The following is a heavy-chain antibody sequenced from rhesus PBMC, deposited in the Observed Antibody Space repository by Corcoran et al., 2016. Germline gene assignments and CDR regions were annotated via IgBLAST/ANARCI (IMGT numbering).Heavy chain of an antibody. CDR2: ISESGCTT. Sequence: EVQLVESGGGLVKPGGSLRLSCVASGFTFSSYIMHWDRQLPGKGREWVSVISESGCTTYYVDSIKGRFTISRDNAKTSLFLQVNSLRAEDTAVYYCVRGEGIYGTLWGIRRFDVWGPGVLVTVSS. J-gene: IGHJ5-1*01. D-gene: IGHD1-20*01. CDR1: GFTFSSYI. CDR3: VRGEGIYGTLWGIRRFDV. V-gene: IGHV3-100*01.